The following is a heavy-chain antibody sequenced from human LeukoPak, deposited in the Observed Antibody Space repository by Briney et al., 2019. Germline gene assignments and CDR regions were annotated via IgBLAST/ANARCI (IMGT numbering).Heavy chain of an antibody. D-gene: IGHD3-10*01. V-gene: IGHV3-66*01. J-gene: IGHJ6*03. CDR2: IYSGGST. Sequence: GGSLRLSCAASEFSVGSNYMTWVRQAPGKGLEWVSLIYSGGSTYYADSVKGRFTISRDNSKNTLYLQMNSLRAEDTAVYYCARGGGAMVRGVPYYYYMDVWGKGTTVTVSS. CDR3: ARGGGAMVRGVPYYYYMDV. CDR1: EFSVGSNY.